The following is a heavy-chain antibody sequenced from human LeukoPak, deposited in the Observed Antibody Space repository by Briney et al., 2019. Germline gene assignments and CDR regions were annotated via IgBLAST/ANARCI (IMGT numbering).Heavy chain of an antibody. CDR3: AGGFGFLIES. CDR2: IKQDGSEK. J-gene: IGHJ4*02. D-gene: IGHD3-10*01. Sequence: PGGSLRLSCAASGFTSGFTFSSYYMAWVRQAPGKGLEWVANIKQDGSEKYYGGSVKGRFTISRDNARNSLYLQLESLRVEDTALYLCAGGFGFLIESWGRGTLVTVSS. V-gene: IGHV3-7*04. CDR1: GFTSGFTFSSYY.